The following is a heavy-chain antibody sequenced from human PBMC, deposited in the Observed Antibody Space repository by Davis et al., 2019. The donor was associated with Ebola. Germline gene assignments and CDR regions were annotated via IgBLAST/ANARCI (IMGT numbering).Heavy chain of an antibody. CDR3: ARGGVTIFGAVVGYLDH. D-gene: IGHD3-3*01. V-gene: IGHV5-10-1*01. CDR2: NARDDAYN. J-gene: IGHJ4*02. CDR1: GYTFSDYW. Sequence: GESLKISCQVHGYTFSDYWSNWVRQNPGQGLEGMGRNARDDAYNDYNPSFQGHVTYSVDKSLSTVYLQWSSLRASDTATYYCARGGVTIFGAVVGYLDHWGQGTLVTVSS.